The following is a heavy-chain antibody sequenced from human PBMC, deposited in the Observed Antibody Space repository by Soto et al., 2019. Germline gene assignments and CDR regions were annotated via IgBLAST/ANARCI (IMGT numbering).Heavy chain of an antibody. J-gene: IGHJ5*02. V-gene: IGHV1-8*01. CDR2: MNPNSGNT. Sequence: GASVKVSCKDSGYTLTSYDINWVRQATGQGLEWMGWMNPNSGNTGYAQKFQGRVTMTRNTSISTAYMELSSLRSEDTAVYYCARAQRGDLGNWFDPWGQGTLVTVSS. CDR3: ARAQRGDLGNWFDP. CDR1: GYTLTSYD. D-gene: IGHD2-21*02.